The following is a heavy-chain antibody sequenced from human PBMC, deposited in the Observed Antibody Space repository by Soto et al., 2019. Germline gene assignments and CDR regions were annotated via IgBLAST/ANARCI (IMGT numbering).Heavy chain of an antibody. J-gene: IGHJ6*02. CDR1: GFTFSSHS. V-gene: IGHV3-48*02. Sequence: GGSLRLSCAASGFTFSSHSMNWVRQAPGKGLEWVSYISRGSSAKYYADSVKGRFTISRDNAKNSLYVQMNSLRDEDTAVYYCARDSGRGYGMDGWGQGTTVTVSS. CDR2: ISRGSSAK. CDR3: ARDSGRGYGMDG. D-gene: IGHD1-1*01.